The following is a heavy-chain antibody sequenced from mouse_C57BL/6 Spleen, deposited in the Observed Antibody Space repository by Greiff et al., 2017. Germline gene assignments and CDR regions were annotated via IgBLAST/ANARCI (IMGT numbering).Heavy chain of an antibody. Sequence: QVQLKQSGAELARPGASVKMSCKASGYTFTSYTMHWVKQRPGQGLEWIGYINPSSGYTKYNQTFKDKATLTADKSSSTAYMQLSSLTSEDSAVYDCAKDGGGSSYRDAMDYWGQGTSVTVSS. J-gene: IGHJ4*01. CDR2: INPSSGYT. CDR1: GYTFTSYT. CDR3: AKDGGGSSYRDAMDY. V-gene: IGHV1-4*01. D-gene: IGHD1-1*01.